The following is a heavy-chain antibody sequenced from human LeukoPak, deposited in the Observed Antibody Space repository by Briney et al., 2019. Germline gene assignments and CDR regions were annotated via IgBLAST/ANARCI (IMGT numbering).Heavy chain of an antibody. CDR2: INHSGST. D-gene: IGHD5-24*01. J-gene: IGHJ5*02. Sequence: SETLSLTCAVYGGSFSGYYWSWIRQPPGKGLEWIGEINHSGSTNYNPSLKSRVTISVDTSKNQFSLKLSSVTAADTAVYYCARAQRDRGLARRAPNWFDPWGQGTLVTVSS. CDR1: GGSFSGYY. CDR3: ARAQRDRGLARRAPNWFDP. V-gene: IGHV4-34*01.